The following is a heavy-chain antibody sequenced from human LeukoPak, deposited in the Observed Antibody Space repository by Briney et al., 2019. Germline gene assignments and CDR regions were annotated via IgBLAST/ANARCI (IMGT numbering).Heavy chain of an antibody. D-gene: IGHD5-12*01. V-gene: IGHV4-59*01. CDR1: GGSMSSYY. CDR2: IYYSGST. CDR3: AKGGGYEMPRVFDY. Sequence: PSETLSLTCTVSGGSMSSYYWSWIRQPPAGGLEWIGYIYYSGSTNYNPSLKSRVTMSVDTSKNQFSLNLRSVTAADTAVYYCAKGGGYEMPRVFDYWGQGTLVTVSS. J-gene: IGHJ4*02.